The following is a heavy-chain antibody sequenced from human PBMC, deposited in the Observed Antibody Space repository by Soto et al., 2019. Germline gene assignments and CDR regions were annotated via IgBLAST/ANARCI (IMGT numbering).Heavy chain of an antibody. V-gene: IGHV4-39*01. CDR3: ARNSGYAGYYFDY. Sequence: SETLSLTGTLSGGSIRSSSYYWGWIRKTPGKGLEGIGRIYYSGSTYYNPSIKSRVTISVDTSKNPFSLKLSSVTAADTSVYYCARNSGYAGYYFDYWGQGTLVTVSS. CDR2: IYYSGST. D-gene: IGHD5-12*01. CDR1: GGSIRSSSYY. J-gene: IGHJ4*02.